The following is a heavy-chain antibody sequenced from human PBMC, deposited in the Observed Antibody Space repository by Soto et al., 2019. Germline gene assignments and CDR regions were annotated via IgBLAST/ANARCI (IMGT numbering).Heavy chain of an antibody. CDR3: ASLRIAAGPTVFDY. Sequence: GGSLRLSCAASGFTVSSNYMSWVRQAPGKGLEWVSVIYSGGSTYYADSVKGRFTISRDNSKNTLYLQMNSLRAEDTAVYYCASLRIAAGPTVFDYWGQGTLVTVSS. V-gene: IGHV3-53*01. CDR1: GFTVSSNY. CDR2: IYSGGST. D-gene: IGHD6-13*01. J-gene: IGHJ4*02.